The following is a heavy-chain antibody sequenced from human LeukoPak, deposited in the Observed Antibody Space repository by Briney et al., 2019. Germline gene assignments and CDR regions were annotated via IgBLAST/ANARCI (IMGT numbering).Heavy chain of an antibody. D-gene: IGHD3-22*01. CDR2: IYYSGNT. J-gene: IGHJ3*02. Sequence: SETLSLTCTVSGGSISSYYWSWIRQPPGKGLEWIGCIYYSGNTNYNPSLKSRVTISVDTSKNQFSLKLSSVTAADTAVYYCAGTYYYDSSGYLRGAFDIWGQGTMVTVSS. CDR3: AGTYYYDSSGYLRGAFDI. CDR1: GGSISSYY. V-gene: IGHV4-59*01.